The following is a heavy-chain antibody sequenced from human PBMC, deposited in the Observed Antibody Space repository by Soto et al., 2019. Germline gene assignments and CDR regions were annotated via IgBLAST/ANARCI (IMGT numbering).Heavy chain of an antibody. Sequence: QVQLVQSGAEVKKPGASVKVSCKASGYTFTSYDISWVRQAPGQGLEWMGWISAYNGNTNYAQKLQGRVTMTTDASTSTAYMALRSLSSDDTDVYYCARGAGYCSGGTCLIDYWGQGTLVTVSS. D-gene: IGHD2-15*01. V-gene: IGHV1-18*01. CDR1: GYTFTSYD. CDR3: ARGAGYCSGGTCLIDY. J-gene: IGHJ4*02. CDR2: ISAYNGNT.